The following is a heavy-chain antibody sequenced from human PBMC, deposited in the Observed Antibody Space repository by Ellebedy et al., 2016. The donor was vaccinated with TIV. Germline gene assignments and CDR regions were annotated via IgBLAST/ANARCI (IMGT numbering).Heavy chain of an antibody. CDR2: ISSSSSYT. J-gene: IGHJ6*02. Sequence: GESLKISCAASGFTFSDYYMSWIRQAPGKGLEWVSYISSSSSYTNYADSVKGRFTISRDNANNSLFLQMNSLRAEDTAVYYCASYCSSTSCPTDYYYGLDVWGQGTTVTVSS. V-gene: IGHV3-11*06. D-gene: IGHD2-2*01. CDR3: ASYCSSTSCPTDYYYGLDV. CDR1: GFTFSDYY.